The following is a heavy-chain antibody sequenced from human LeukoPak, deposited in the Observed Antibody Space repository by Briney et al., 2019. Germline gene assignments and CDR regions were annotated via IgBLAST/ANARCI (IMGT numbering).Heavy chain of an antibody. CDR3: ARVGSGSSYYYYYDMDV. D-gene: IGHD3-10*01. CDR1: GGSISSGSCY. J-gene: IGHJ6*03. Sequence: SETLSLTCTVSGGSISSGSCYWSWIRQPAGKGLEWIGRIYTSGSTNYNPSLKSRVTISVDTSKNQFSLQLSSVTAADTAVYYCARVGSGSSYYYYYDMDVWGKGTTVTVSS. V-gene: IGHV4-61*02. CDR2: IYTSGST.